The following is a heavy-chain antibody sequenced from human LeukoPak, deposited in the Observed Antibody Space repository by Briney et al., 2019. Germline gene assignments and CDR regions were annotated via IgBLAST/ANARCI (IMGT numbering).Heavy chain of an antibody. D-gene: IGHD5-12*01. V-gene: IGHV1-2*02. CDR2: INPNSGGT. CDR3: ARQSSGGYGLGY. CDR1: GYTFTGNY. J-gene: IGHJ4*02. Sequence: ASVKVSCKASGYTFTGNYMHWVRQTPGQGLEWMGWINPNSGGTNYAQKFQGRVTMTRDTSISTAYMELSRLRSDGTAVYYCARQSSGGYGLGYWGQGTLVTVSS.